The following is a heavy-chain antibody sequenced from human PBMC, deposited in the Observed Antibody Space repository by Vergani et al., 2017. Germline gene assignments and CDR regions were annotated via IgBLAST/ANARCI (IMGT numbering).Heavy chain of an antibody. V-gene: IGHV2-5*01. J-gene: IGHJ4*02. D-gene: IGHD6-13*01. Sequence: QITLKESGPTLVKPTQTLTLTCTFSGFSLSTSGVGVGWIRQPPGTALEWLALIYWNDDKRYSPSLKSRLTITKDTSKNQVVLTMTNMDPVDTATYYCAHRLEAPGIAPLFDYWGQGTLVTVSS. CDR2: IYWNDDK. CDR3: AHRLEAPGIAPLFDY. CDR1: GFSLSTSGVG.